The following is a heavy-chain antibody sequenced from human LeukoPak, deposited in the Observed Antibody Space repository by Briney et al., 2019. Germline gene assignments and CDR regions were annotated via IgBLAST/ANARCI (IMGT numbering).Heavy chain of an antibody. J-gene: IGHJ4*02. CDR2: IYYSGST. CDR3: ARGGPEAAGYFDY. Sequence: SETLSLTCTVSGASISSHYWSWIRQPPGKGLEGIGYIYYSGSTNYNPSLKSRVTISVDTSKNQFSLKLSSVTAADTAVYYCARGGPEAAGYFDYWGQGTLVTVSS. D-gene: IGHD6-13*01. CDR1: GASISSHY. V-gene: IGHV4-59*11.